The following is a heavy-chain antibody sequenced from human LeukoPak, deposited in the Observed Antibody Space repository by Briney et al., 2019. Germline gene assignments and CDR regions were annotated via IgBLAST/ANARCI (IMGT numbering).Heavy chain of an antibody. CDR3: ARDKLVGYYYGMDV. CDR1: GGSISSGGYY. Sequence: SQTLSLTCTVSGGSISSGGYYWSWIRQPPGKGLEWIGYIYYSGSTNYNPSLKSRVTISVDTSKNQFSLKLSSVTAADTAMYYCARDKLVGYYYGMDVWGQGTTVTVSS. CDR2: IYYSGST. J-gene: IGHJ6*02. V-gene: IGHV4-61*08. D-gene: IGHD2-2*01.